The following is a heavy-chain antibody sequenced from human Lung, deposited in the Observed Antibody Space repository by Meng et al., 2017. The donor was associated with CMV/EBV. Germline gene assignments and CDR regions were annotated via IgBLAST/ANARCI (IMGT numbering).Heavy chain of an antibody. CDR2: IEDNGSGV. D-gene: IGHD1-26*01. CDR1: GFTFSNFW. V-gene: IGHV3-7*01. Sequence: GEXXKISCAASGFTFSNFWMNWVRQAPGKGLEWVANIEDNGSGVYYVDSVKGRFTISRDNARNALYLQMDSLRVEDTAVYYCYMGHYSGAWGQGPLVTVSS. CDR3: YMGHYSGA. J-gene: IGHJ5*02.